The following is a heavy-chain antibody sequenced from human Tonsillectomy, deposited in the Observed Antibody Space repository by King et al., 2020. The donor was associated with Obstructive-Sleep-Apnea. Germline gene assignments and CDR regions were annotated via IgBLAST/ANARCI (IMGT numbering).Heavy chain of an antibody. Sequence: VQLVESGGGVVQPGRSLRLSCAASGFTFSSYAMHWVRQAPGKGLEWVAVISYDGSKKYYADSVKGRFTISRDNSKNTLYLQMHSLSAEDTAVYYCAGDLWKAASGYWGQGTLVTVSS. CDR3: AGDLWKAASGY. CDR2: ISYDGSKK. J-gene: IGHJ4*02. D-gene: IGHD2-21*01. CDR1: GFTFSSYA. V-gene: IGHV3-30*04.